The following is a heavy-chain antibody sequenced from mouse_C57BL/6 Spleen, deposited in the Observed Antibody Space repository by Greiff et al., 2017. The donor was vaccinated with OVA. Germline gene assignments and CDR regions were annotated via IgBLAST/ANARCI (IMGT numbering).Heavy chain of an antibody. CDR3: TRSYYYGGTY. CDR1: GYTFTDYE. Sequence: QVQLQQSGAELVRPGASVTLSCKASGYTFTDYEMHWVKQTPVHGLEWIGAIDPETGGTAYTQKFKGKAILTADKSSSTAYMELRSLTSEDSAVYYCTRSYYYGGTYWGQGTLVTVSA. V-gene: IGHV1-15*01. D-gene: IGHD1-1*01. J-gene: IGHJ3*01. CDR2: IDPETGGT.